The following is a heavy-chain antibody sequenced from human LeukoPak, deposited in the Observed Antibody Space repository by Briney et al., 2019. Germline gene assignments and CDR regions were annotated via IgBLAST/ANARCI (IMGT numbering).Heavy chain of an antibody. CDR3: ARALLRYCSSTSCYWFDP. V-gene: IGHV1-69*13. CDR2: IIPIFGTA. CDR1: GGAFSSYV. J-gene: IGHJ5*02. Sequence: SVKVSCKASGGAFSSYVINWVRQAPGQGLEWMGGIIPIFGTANYAQKFQGRVTITADESTGTAYMELSSLRSEDTAMYYCARALLRYCSSTSCYWFDPWGQGTLVTVSS. D-gene: IGHD2-2*01.